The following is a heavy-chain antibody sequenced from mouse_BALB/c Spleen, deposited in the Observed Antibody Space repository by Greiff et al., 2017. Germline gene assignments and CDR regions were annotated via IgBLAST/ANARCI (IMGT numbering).Heavy chain of an antibody. CDR3: ARYDGSAMDY. CDR1: GFTFSSYG. V-gene: IGHV5-6*02. J-gene: IGHJ4*01. D-gene: IGHD2-3*01. Sequence: DVMLVESGGDLVKPGGSLKLSCAASGFTFSSYGMSWVRQTPDKRLEWVATISSGGSYTYYPDSVKGRFTISRDNAKNNLYLQMSSLRSEDTALYYCARYDGSAMDYWGQGTSVTVSS. CDR2: ISSGGSYT.